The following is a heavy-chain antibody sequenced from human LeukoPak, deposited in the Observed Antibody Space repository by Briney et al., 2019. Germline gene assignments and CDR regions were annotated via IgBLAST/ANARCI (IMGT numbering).Heavy chain of an antibody. CDR1: GFTFSSYA. V-gene: IGHV3-64*01. Sequence: PGGSLRLSCAASGFTFSSYAMHWVRQAPGKGLEYVSAISSNGGSAYYANSVKGRFTISRDNSKNTLYLQMNSLRAEDTAVYYCATQTTVVPAAMALNDYGDYVSDYWGQGTLVTVSS. CDR2: ISSNGGSA. J-gene: IGHJ4*02. D-gene: IGHD2-2*01. CDR3: ATQTTVVPAAMALNDYGDYVSDY.